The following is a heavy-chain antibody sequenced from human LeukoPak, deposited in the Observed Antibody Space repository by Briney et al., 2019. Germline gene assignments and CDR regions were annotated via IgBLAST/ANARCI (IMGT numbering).Heavy chain of an antibody. J-gene: IGHJ4*02. Sequence: GGSLRLSCAASGFTFSSLAMSWVRQAPGKGLEWVSCISFTGGSTYYADSVKGRFTISRDNSKNTLYLQMNSLRVEDTAVYYCARDRAAAVVGIDYWGQGTLVTVSS. D-gene: IGHD6-13*01. CDR2: ISFTGGST. V-gene: IGHV3-23*01. CDR3: ARDRAAAVVGIDY. CDR1: GFTFSSLA.